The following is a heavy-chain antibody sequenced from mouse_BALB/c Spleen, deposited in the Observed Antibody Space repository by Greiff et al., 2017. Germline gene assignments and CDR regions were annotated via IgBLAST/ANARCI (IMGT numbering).Heavy chain of an antibody. J-gene: IGHJ4*01. CDR1: GFSLTSYG. D-gene: IGHD2-14*01. CDR3: AKGGYRYDALYYYAMDY. CDR2: IWGDGST. V-gene: IGHV2-3*01. Sequence: QVQLQQSGPGLVQPSQSLSITCTVSGFSLTSYGVHWVRQSPGKGLEWLGVIWGDGSTNYHSALISRLSISKDNSKSQVFLKLNSLQTDDTATYYCAKGGYRYDALYYYAMDYWGQGTSVTVSS.